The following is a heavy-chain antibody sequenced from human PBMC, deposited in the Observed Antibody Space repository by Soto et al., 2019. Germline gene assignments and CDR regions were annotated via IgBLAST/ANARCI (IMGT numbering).Heavy chain of an antibody. CDR3: ARGGGCGSPSCYYYYGMDV. Sequence: SETLSLTCTVSGGSISSYYWSWIRQPPGKGLEWIGYIYYSGSTNYNPSLKSRVTISVDTSKNQFSLKLSSVTAADTAVYYCARGGGCGSPSCYYYYGMDVWGQGTTVTVSS. V-gene: IGHV4-59*01. J-gene: IGHJ6*02. CDR1: GGSISSYY. D-gene: IGHD3-16*01. CDR2: IYYSGST.